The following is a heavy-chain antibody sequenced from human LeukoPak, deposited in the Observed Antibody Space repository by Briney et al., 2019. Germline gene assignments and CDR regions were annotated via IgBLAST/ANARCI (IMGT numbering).Heavy chain of an antibody. J-gene: IGHJ5*02. CDR2: IYYSGST. CDR3: ARHLGTRGDWFDP. D-gene: IGHD7-27*01. V-gene: IGHV4-59*05. CDR1: GFTFISYW. Sequence: GSLRLSCAASGFTFISYWMHWVRQAPGKGLEWIGSIYYSGSTYYNPSLKSRVTISVDTSKNQFSLKMTSVAAADTAVYYCARHLGTRGDWFDPWGQGTLVTVSS.